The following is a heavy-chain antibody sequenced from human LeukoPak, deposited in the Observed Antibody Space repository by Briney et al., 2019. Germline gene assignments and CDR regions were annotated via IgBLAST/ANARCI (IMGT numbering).Heavy chain of an antibody. CDR2: IYYSGST. Sequence: ASETLSLTCTVSGGSISSSSYYWGWIRQPPGKGLEWMGSIYYSGSTYYNPSLKSRVTISVDTSKNQFSLKLSSVTAADTAVYYCARFPGSAEYRHYYYMDVWGKGTTVTVSS. J-gene: IGHJ6*03. V-gene: IGHV4-39*07. D-gene: IGHD2-15*01. CDR3: ARFPGSAEYRHYYYMDV. CDR1: GGSISSSSYY.